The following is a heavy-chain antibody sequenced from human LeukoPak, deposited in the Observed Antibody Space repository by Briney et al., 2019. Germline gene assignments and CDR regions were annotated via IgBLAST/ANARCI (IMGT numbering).Heavy chain of an antibody. CDR3: ARELGYYDSSGPALGY. D-gene: IGHD3-22*01. V-gene: IGHV4-39*07. CDR2: IHYSGST. J-gene: IGHJ4*02. Sequence: SETLSLTCTVSGDSISSTIYYWGWIRQPPGKGLEWIGSIHYSGSTHYNPSLKSRVTISVDTSKNQFSLKLSSVTAADTAVYYCARELGYYDSSGPALGYWGQGTLVTVSS. CDR1: GDSISSTIYY.